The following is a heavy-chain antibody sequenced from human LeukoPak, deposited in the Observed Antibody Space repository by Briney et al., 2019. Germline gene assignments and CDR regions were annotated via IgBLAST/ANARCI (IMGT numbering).Heavy chain of an antibody. Sequence: SSETLSLTCTVSGGSFSSGSSYWGWLRQPPGKGLEWIGGIHYSGSTSYNPSLKGRVTISVDTSKNQFSLKLSSVTAADTALYYCARRDPIIAAATTGGWFDPWGQGTLVTVSS. J-gene: IGHJ5*02. CDR1: GGSFSSGSSY. D-gene: IGHD6-13*01. V-gene: IGHV4-39*01. CDR2: IHYSGST. CDR3: ARRDPIIAAATTGGWFDP.